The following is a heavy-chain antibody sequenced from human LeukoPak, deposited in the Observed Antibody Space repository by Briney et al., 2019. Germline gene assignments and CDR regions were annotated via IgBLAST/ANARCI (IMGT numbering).Heavy chain of an antibody. J-gene: IGHJ3*02. CDR2: IRSKAYGGTT. V-gene: IGHV3-49*04. CDR1: GFTFGDYA. Sequence: GGSLRLSCTASGFTFGDYAMSWVRQAPGKGLEWVGFIRSKAYGGTTEYAASVNVRFTISRDDSKSIAYLQMNSLKTEDTAVYYCTRDRLLWLGPPKADAFDIWGQGTMVTVSS. D-gene: IGHD3-10*01. CDR3: TRDRLLWLGPPKADAFDI.